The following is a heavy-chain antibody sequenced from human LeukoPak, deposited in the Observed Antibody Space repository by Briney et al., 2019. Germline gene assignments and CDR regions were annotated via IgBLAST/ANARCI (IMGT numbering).Heavy chain of an antibody. J-gene: IGHJ4*02. CDR3: ARGLTQIPRLATGLGH. CDR1: GFSFSSYA. CDR2: IWYDGGNK. V-gene: IGHV3-33*01. D-gene: IGHD2-21*02. Sequence: GGSLRLSCAASGFSFSSYAMHWVRQAPGKGLEWVAVIWYDGGNKYYADSVKGRFTISRDNSKNTLYLEMNSLRAEDTAVYYCARGLTQIPRLATGLGHWGQGTLVTVSS.